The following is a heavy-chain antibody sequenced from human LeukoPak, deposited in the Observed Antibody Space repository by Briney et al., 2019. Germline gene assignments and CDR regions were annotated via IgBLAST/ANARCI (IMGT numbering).Heavy chain of an antibody. V-gene: IGHV4-34*01. CDR2: INHSGST. Sequence: KPSETLSLTCAVYGGSFSGYYWSWIRQPPGKGLEWIGEINHSGSTNCNPSLKSRVTISVDTSKNQFSLKLSSVTAADTAVYYCARVAMRFGELRFDPWGQGTLVTVSS. D-gene: IGHD3-10*01. J-gene: IGHJ5*02. CDR3: ARVAMRFGELRFDP. CDR1: GGSFSGYY.